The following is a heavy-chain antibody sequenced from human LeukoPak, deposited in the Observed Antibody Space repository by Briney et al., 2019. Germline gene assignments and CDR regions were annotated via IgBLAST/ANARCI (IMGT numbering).Heavy chain of an antibody. J-gene: IGHJ3*02. V-gene: IGHV3-21*01. Sequence: GGSLRLSCAASGFTFSSYSMNWVRQAPGKGLEWVSSISSRSSYIYNAESVKGRFTISRDNAKNSLYLQMNSLRAEDTAVYYCTRDRDDDSSGSIDDAFDIWGQGTMLTVPS. CDR2: ISSRSSYI. CDR3: TRDRDDDSSGSIDDAFDI. CDR1: GFTFSSYS. D-gene: IGHD3-22*01.